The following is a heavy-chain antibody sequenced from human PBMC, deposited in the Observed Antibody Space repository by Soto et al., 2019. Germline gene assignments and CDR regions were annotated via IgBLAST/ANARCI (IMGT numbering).Heavy chain of an antibody. CDR1: GGTFSSYA. CDR3: AAGYCEYGPYYYCMDF. D-gene: IGHD4-17*01. V-gene: IGHV1-69*06. Sequence: QVQLVHSGAEVKKPGSSVKVSCKASGGTFSSYAISWVRQAPEQGLEWMGGIIPIFGTANYAQKFQGRVTITADKSTCTAYMELSSLRSEDTAVYYCAAGYCEYGPYYYCMDFGGQGTTVTVSS. J-gene: IGHJ6*02. CDR2: IIPIFGTA.